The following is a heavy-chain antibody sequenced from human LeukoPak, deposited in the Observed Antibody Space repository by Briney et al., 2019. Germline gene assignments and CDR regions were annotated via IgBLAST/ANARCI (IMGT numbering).Heavy chain of an antibody. V-gene: IGHV1-69*04. CDR2: IIPILGIA. D-gene: IGHD5-12*01. CDR3: AREDIVATIAFDY. J-gene: IGHJ4*02. Sequence: ASVKVSCKASGGTFSSYAISWVRQAPGQGLEWMGRIIPILGIANYAQKFQGRVTVTADKSTSTAYMELSSLRSEDTAVYYCAREDIVATIAFDYWGQGTLVTVSS. CDR1: GGTFSSYA.